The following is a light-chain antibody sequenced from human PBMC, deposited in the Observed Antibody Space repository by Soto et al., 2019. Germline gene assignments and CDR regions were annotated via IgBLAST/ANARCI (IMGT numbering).Light chain of an antibody. CDR3: QQYNSYSLT. J-gene: IGKJ4*01. CDR2: DAT. V-gene: IGKV1-5*01. Sequence: DIQMTQSPSTLSASVGDRVTITCRASQSISSWLAWYQQKPGKAPKLLIYDATRESGVPSRFSGSGSGTEFTLTISSLQPDDFAAYYCQQYNSYSLTFGGGTKVEIK. CDR1: QSISSW.